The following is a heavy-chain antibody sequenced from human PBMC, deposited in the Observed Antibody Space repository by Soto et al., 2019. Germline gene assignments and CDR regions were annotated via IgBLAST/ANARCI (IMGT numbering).Heavy chain of an antibody. CDR1: GFTFSSYG. J-gene: IGHJ5*02. Sequence: QVQLVESGGGVVQPGRSLRLSCAASGFTFSSYGMYWVRQAPGKGLEWVAVISYDGSNKYYADSVKGRFTISRDNSKNTLYLQMNSLRAEDTAVYYCAKMDLRQLAWFDPWGQGTLVTVSS. V-gene: IGHV3-30*18. CDR3: AKMDLRQLAWFDP. D-gene: IGHD6-6*01. CDR2: ISYDGSNK.